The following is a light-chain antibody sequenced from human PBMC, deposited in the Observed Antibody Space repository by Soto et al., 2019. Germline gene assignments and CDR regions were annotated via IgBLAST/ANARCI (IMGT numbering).Light chain of an antibody. V-gene: IGKV1-12*01. Sequence: DTQMTQSPSSMSAYVGDRVTLTCRASQDISTWLAWYQQRPGKAPQLLIYGASTLQVGVPSRFSASGSGTEFTLTISGLQVEDFATYYCQQANSFPLTFGGGTKVE. CDR3: QQANSFPLT. CDR2: GAS. J-gene: IGKJ4*01. CDR1: QDISTW.